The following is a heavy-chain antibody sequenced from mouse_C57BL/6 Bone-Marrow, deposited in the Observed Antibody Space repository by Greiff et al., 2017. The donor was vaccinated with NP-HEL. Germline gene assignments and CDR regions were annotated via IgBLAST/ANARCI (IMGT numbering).Heavy chain of an antibody. D-gene: IGHD4-1*01. V-gene: IGHV1-85*01. Sequence: QVQLKESGPELVKPGASVKLSCKASGYTFTSYDINWVKQRPGQGLEWIGWIYPRDGSTKYNEKFKGKATLTVDTSSSTAYMELHSLTSEDSAVYFCARWRSNWDVWYFDVWGTGTTVTVSS. J-gene: IGHJ1*03. CDR1: GYTFTSYD. CDR2: IYPRDGST. CDR3: ARWRSNWDVWYFDV.